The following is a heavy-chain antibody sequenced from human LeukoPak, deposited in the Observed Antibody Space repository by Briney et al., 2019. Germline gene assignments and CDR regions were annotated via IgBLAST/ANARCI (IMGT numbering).Heavy chain of an antibody. CDR2: ISWNSGSI. V-gene: IGHV3-9*01. D-gene: IGHD3-9*01. CDR3: AKGDYDILTGVYY. CDR1: GFTFDDYA. Sequence: GGSLRLSCAASGFTFDDYAMHWVRQAPGKGLEWVSGISWNSGSIGYADPVKGRFTISRDNAKNSLYLQMNSLRAEDTTLYYCAKGDYDILTGVYYWGQGTLVTVSS. J-gene: IGHJ4*02.